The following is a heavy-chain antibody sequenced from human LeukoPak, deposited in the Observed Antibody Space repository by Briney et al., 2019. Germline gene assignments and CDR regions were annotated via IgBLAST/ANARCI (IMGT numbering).Heavy chain of an antibody. V-gene: IGHV3-7*03. CDR2: IKQDGSEE. CDR1: GFTITTYW. D-gene: IGHD6-13*01. CDR3: ARDRRTSSWYENYYGMDV. Sequence: GGSLRLSCAASGFTITTYWMTWVRQAPGKGLEWVANIKQDGSEEYYVDSVKGRFTISRDNAKNSLYLQMNSLRAEDTAVYYCARDRRTSSWYENYYGMDVWGKGTTVTVSS. J-gene: IGHJ6*04.